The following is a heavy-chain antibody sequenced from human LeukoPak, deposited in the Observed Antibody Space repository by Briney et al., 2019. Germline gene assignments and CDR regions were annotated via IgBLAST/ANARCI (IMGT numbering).Heavy chain of an antibody. J-gene: IGHJ4*02. CDR1: GGTFSSYA. CDR3: ARAADPGYCSGGSCYTFDY. CDR2: IIPILGIA. Sequence: ASVKVSCKASGGTFSSYAISWVRQAPGQGLEWMGRIIPILGIANYAQKFQGRVTITADKSTSTAYMELSSLRSEDTAVYYCARAADPGYCSGGSCYTFDYWGQGTLVTVPS. D-gene: IGHD2-15*01. V-gene: IGHV1-69*04.